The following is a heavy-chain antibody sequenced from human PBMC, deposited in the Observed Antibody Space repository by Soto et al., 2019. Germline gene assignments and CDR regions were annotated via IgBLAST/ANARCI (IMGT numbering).Heavy chain of an antibody. CDR3: ARARFDSWSHIYYGLDV. D-gene: IGHD3-3*01. V-gene: IGHV4-34*01. Sequence: SETLSLTCGVYGESFSAYSWTWLRQSPGKGLEWIGEITHGGSTDYNPALKSRLVMSVDTSKNQFSLRVTSVTAADAAVYLCARARFDSWSHIYYGLDVWGQGTTVTVSS. CDR1: GESFSAYS. J-gene: IGHJ6*02. CDR2: ITHGGST.